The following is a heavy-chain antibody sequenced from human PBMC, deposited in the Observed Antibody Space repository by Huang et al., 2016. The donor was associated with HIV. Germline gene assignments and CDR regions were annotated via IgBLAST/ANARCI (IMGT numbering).Heavy chain of an antibody. CDR1: GGSFTGNY. J-gene: IGHJ6*02. V-gene: IGHV4-34*02. Sequence: QMQLQQRGAGLLKPSETLSLTCGVSGGSFTGNYLTWIRQAPGKGLEWIGEVHDSGATNYNPALNGRVTISLDKSNRELSLNLRSVTAADTAVYYCARQWTILEWLLGLDVWGQGTTVIVSS. CDR3: ARQWTILEWLLGLDV. CDR2: VHDSGAT. D-gene: IGHD3-3*01.